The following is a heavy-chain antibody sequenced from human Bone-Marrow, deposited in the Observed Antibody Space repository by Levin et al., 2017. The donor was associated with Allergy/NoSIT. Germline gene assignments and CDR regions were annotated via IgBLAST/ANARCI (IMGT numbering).Heavy chain of an antibody. V-gene: IGHV1-69*04. CDR1: GGTFSSYT. J-gene: IGHJ5*02. CDR2: IIPILGIA. D-gene: IGHD1-1*01. CDR3: ARDNEGQGRGWFDP. Sequence: KISCKASGGTFSSYTISWVRQAPGQGLEWMGRIIPILGIANYAQKFQGRVTITADKSTSTAYMELSSLRSEDTAVYYCARDNEGQGRGWFDPWGQGTLVTVSS.